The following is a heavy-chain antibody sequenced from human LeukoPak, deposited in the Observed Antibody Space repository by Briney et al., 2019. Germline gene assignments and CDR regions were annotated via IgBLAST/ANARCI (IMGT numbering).Heavy chain of an antibody. CDR1: GYSISSGYY. J-gene: IGHJ2*01. CDR2: IYHSGST. D-gene: IGHD4-11*01. Sequence: SETLSLTCTVSGYSISSGYYWGWIRQPPGKGLEWIGSIYHSGSTYYNPSLKSRVTISVDTSKNQFSLKLSSVTAADTAVYYCARPGYSSWYFDLWGRGTLVTVSS. V-gene: IGHV4-38-2*02. CDR3: ARPGYSSWYFDL.